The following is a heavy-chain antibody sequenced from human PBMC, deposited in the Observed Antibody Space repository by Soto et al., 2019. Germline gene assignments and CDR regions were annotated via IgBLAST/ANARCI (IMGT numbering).Heavy chain of an antibody. J-gene: IGHJ6*02. D-gene: IGHD3-3*01. Sequence: GASVKVSWKASGYTFTSYYMHWVRQAPGQGLEWMGIINPSGGSTSYAQKFQGRVTMTRDTSTSTVYMELSSLRSEDTAVYYCARESAQYYDFWSGYPPLADYYYGMDVWGQGTTVTVSS. CDR2: INPSGGST. V-gene: IGHV1-46*01. CDR1: GYTFTSYY. CDR3: ARESAQYYDFWSGYPPLADYYYGMDV.